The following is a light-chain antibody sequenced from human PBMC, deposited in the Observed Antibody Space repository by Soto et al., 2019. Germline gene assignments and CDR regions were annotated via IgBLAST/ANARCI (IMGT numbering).Light chain of an antibody. Sequence: DIQMTQSPSFVSASVGDRVTITCRASQSVSTYVNWYQQKSGQAPNLLIYAVSHSESGVPSRFRGSGSGTDFTLTISSLQPEDFATYYCQQFYSPPDTFGGGTKVDI. J-gene: IGKJ4*01. CDR3: QQFYSPPDT. CDR1: QSVSTY. V-gene: IGKV1-39*01. CDR2: AVS.